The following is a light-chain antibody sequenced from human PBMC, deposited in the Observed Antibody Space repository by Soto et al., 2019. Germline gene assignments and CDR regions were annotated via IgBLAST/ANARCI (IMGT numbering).Light chain of an antibody. Sequence: DTQITQSPSSLSADVGHSIAITFPSSQTVSTYLNWYQQKPGKAPTLLISATSTLQSGVPSRFSGSGSGTEFTLTITSLQTEDFATYYCQQTYTTPRTFGQGTKVDIK. J-gene: IGKJ1*01. CDR2: ATS. CDR1: QTVSTY. V-gene: IGKV1-39*01. CDR3: QQTYTTPRT.